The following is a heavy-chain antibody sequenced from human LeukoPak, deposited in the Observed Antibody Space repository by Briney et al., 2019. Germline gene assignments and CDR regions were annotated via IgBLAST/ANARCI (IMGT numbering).Heavy chain of an antibody. J-gene: IGHJ6*03. V-gene: IGHV4-4*07. CDR2: IYTSGST. D-gene: IGHD1-20*01. CDR1: GGSISSYY. Sequence: SETLSLTCTVSGGSISSYYWSWIRQPAGKGLEWIGRIYTSGSTNYTPSLKSRVTMSVDTSKNQFSLRLSSVTAADTAVYYCARVSSITGTPYYYYMDVWGKGTTVTVSS. CDR3: ARVSSITGTPYYYYMDV.